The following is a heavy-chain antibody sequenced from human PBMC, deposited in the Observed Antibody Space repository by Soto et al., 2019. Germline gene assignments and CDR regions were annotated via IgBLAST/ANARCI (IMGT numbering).Heavy chain of an antibody. CDR2: IYSGGST. V-gene: IGHV3-66*01. CDR3: ARVVGADVPLYYFDY. Sequence: EVQLVESGGGLVQPGGSLRLSCAASGFTVSSNYMSWVRQAPGKGLEWVSVIYSGGSTYYADSVKGRFTISRDNSXSTLYLQMNSLRAEDTAVYYCARVVGADVPLYYFDYWGQGTLVTVSS. D-gene: IGHD1-26*01. CDR1: GFTVSSNY. J-gene: IGHJ4*02.